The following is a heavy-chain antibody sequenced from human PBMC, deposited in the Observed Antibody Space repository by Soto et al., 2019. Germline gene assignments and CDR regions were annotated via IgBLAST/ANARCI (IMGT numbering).Heavy chain of an antibody. Sequence: PSETLSLTCTVSGGSMSSYYWTWIRQPPGKGLEWIGFIHYGGGTAYNPSLSSRLTISLDTSKNHFSLKLHAATAADTAVFYCGRGDYWKRGVFYYSQHGGQGTPVPVSS. V-gene: IGHV4-59*08. D-gene: IGHD1-1*01. CDR2: IHYGGGT. CDR1: GGSMSSYY. CDR3: GRGDYWKRGVFYYSQH. J-gene: IGHJ1*01.